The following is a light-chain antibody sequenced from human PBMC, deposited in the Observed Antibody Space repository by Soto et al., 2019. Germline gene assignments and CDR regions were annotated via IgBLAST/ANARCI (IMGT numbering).Light chain of an antibody. CDR2: KAS. V-gene: IGKV1-5*03. J-gene: IGKJ1*01. CDR1: QSISSW. Sequence: DIQMTQSPSTLSASVGDRVTITCRASQSISSWLAWYQQKPGKAPKLLVYKASDLESGVPSRFSGSGSGTEFTLTISSLQPDDFATYYCQQYKTYSWTFGQGTKVDI. CDR3: QQYKTYSWT.